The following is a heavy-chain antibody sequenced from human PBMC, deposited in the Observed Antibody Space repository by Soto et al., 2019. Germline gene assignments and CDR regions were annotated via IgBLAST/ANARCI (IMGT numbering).Heavy chain of an antibody. Sequence: QVQLQESGPGLVKPSQTLSLTCTVSGGSISSGGYYWSWISQHPGKGLEWIGYIYYSGSTYYNPSLKSRVTISVDTSKNQFSLKLSSVTAADTAVYYCARDGARWFGELPHYGMDVWGQGTTVTVSS. CDR3: ARDGARWFGELPHYGMDV. CDR2: IYYSGST. J-gene: IGHJ6*02. D-gene: IGHD3-10*01. V-gene: IGHV4-31*03. CDR1: GGSISSGGYY.